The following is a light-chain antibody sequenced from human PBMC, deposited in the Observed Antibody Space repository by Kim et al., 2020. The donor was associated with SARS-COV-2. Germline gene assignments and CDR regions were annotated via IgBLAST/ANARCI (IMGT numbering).Light chain of an antibody. Sequence: SPGETATLSCSASQTINNKLAWYQQKPGQAPRLLIYDATTRATVVPARFIGSGSETDFTLTISSLQSEDFAVYYCQQSNDWPPLTFGQGTKVDIK. CDR1: QTINNK. J-gene: IGKJ1*01. CDR2: DAT. CDR3: QQSNDWPPLT. V-gene: IGKV3-15*01.